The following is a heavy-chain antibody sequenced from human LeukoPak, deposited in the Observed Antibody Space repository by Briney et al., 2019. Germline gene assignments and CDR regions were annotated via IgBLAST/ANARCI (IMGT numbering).Heavy chain of an antibody. J-gene: IGHJ4*02. CDR3: ASGGNSLYFDY. V-gene: IGHV4-59*01. CDR2: IYYSGST. D-gene: IGHD4-23*01. CDR1: RGSMSNYY. Sequence: SETLSLTCTVSRGSMSNYYWSWIRQPPGKGLEWIGYIYYSGSTNYNPSLESRVTISVDTSKNRFSLKLSSVTAADTAVYYCASGGNSLYFDYWGQGTLVTVSS.